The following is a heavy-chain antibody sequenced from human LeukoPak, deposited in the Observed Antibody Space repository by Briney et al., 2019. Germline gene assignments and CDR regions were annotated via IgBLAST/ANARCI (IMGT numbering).Heavy chain of an antibody. Sequence: ASVKVSCKASGYTFTSYYMHRVRQAPGQGLEWMGIINPSGGSTSYAQKFQGRVTTTRDTSTSTVYMELSSLRSEDTAVYYCARDVASTYSYGLYYYYYYGMDVWGQGTTVTVSS. J-gene: IGHJ6*02. V-gene: IGHV1-46*01. D-gene: IGHD5-18*01. CDR3: ARDVASTYSYGLYYYYYYGMDV. CDR2: INPSGGST. CDR1: GYTFTSYY.